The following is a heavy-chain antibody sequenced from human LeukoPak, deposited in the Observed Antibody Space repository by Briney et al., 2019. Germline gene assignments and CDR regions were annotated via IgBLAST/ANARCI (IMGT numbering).Heavy chain of an antibody. CDR1: GFTFSNYA. V-gene: IGHV3-23*01. CDR2: ISGSDGST. J-gene: IGHJ4*02. CDR3: AKDLIAVGPGDDY. Sequence: PGGSLRLSCAASGFTFSNYAMSWVRQAPGKGLEWVSAISGSDGSTNYADSVKGRFTISRDNSKNTLYLQMNSLRAEDTAVYYYAKDLIAVGPGDDYWGQGTLVTVSS. D-gene: IGHD6-19*01.